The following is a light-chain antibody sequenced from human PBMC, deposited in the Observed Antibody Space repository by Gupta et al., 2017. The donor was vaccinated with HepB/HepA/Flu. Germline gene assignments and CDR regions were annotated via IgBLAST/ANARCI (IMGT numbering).Light chain of an antibody. Sequence: DIQMTQSPSSLSASVGDRVTITSRASQSIYTYFNWYQQKPGKAPKLLIYGASSWQSGVPSRFSGSGSGTEFTLTISSLQTEDFATYYCQQSYKNARTFGGGTXVEIK. V-gene: IGKV1-39*01. J-gene: IGKJ4*02. CDR3: QQSYKNART. CDR1: QSIYTY. CDR2: GAS.